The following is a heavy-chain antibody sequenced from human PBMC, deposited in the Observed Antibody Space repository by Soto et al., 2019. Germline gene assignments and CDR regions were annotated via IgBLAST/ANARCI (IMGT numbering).Heavy chain of an antibody. Sequence: SVNVSFKSSGGTFISYPMSWVRQAPGQGREWMGGIIPIFGTANYAQKFQGRVTITADESTSTAYMEMSSLRSEDTAVYYCARARIVGATTGYYYGMDVWGQGTTVTVYS. V-gene: IGHV1-69*13. J-gene: IGHJ6*02. CDR1: GGTFISYP. D-gene: IGHD1-26*01. CDR3: ARARIVGATTGYYYGMDV. CDR2: IIPIFGTA.